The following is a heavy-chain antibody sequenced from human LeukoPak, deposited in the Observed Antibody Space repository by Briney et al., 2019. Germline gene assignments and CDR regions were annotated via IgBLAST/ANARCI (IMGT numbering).Heavy chain of an antibody. V-gene: IGHV1-24*01. D-gene: IGHD1-26*01. Sequence: ASVKVSRKVSGYTVTELSMHWVRQAPGKGLEWMGGFDPEDGETIYAQKFQGRVTMTEDTSTDTAYMELSSLRSEDTAVYYCASGSLRPWFDPWGQGTLVTVSS. J-gene: IGHJ5*02. CDR2: FDPEDGET. CDR1: GYTVTELS. CDR3: ASGSLRPWFDP.